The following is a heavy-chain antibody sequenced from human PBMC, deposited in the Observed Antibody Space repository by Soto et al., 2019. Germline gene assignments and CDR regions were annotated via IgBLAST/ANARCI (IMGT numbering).Heavy chain of an antibody. CDR2: IIPIFGTA. V-gene: IGHV1-69*13. Sequence: SVKVSCKASGGTFSSYAISWVRQAPGQGLEWMGGIIPIFGTANYAQKFQGRVTITADESTSTAYMELSSLRSEDTAVYYCARVRRGYSYGEFDYWGQGTLVTVSS. D-gene: IGHD5-18*01. J-gene: IGHJ4*02. CDR1: GGTFSSYA. CDR3: ARVRRGYSYGEFDY.